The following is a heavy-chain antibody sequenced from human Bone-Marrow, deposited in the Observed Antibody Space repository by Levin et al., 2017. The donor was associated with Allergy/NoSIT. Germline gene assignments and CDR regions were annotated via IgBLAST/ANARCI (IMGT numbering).Heavy chain of an antibody. CDR2: INQDGSVK. J-gene: IGHJ3*02. Sequence: RSGGSLRLSCVASGFTFSNYWMDWVRQAPGKGLEWVAIINQDGSVKSYVDSVKGRFTISRDNAEKSLYLQMNSLRAEDTAVYYCARDPGWGAFDIWGPGTMVTVSS. CDR3: ARDPGWGAFDI. V-gene: IGHV3-7*01. D-gene: IGHD3-16*01. CDR1: GFTFSNYW.